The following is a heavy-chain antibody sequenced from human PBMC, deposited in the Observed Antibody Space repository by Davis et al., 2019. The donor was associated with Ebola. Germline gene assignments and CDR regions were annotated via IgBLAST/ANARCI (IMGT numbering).Heavy chain of an antibody. Sequence: GGSLRLSCAASGFTFSSYSMNWVRQAPGKRLEWVSSISSSSSYIYYADSVKGRFTISRDNAKNSLYLQMNSLRAEDTAVYYCARDSGWFGELLSYYFDYWGQGTLVTVSS. CDR1: GFTFSSYS. D-gene: IGHD3-10*01. V-gene: IGHV3-21*01. CDR3: ARDSGWFGELLSYYFDY. J-gene: IGHJ4*02. CDR2: ISSSSSYI.